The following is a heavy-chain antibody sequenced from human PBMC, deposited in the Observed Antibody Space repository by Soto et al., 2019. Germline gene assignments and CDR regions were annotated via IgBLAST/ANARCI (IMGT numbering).Heavy chain of an antibody. CDR3: AREKNSSSSSWSYYYNGMDV. V-gene: IGHV1-2*04. CDR1: GYTFTGYY. J-gene: IGHJ6*02. CDR2: INPNSGGT. D-gene: IGHD6-6*01. Sequence: GASVKVSCKASGYTFTGYYMHWVRQAPGQGLEWMGWINPNSGGTNYAQKFQGWVTMTRDTSISTAYMELSRLRSDDTAVYYCAREKNSSSSSWSYYYNGMDVWG.